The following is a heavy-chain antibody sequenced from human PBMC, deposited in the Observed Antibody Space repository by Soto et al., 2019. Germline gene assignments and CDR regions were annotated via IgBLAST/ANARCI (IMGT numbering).Heavy chain of an antibody. CDR2: ISDRGYTT. CDR1: GVLPRINT. D-gene: IGHD1-1*01. V-gene: IGHV3-23*01. J-gene: IGHJ4*02. Sequence: RVSLILPGAPSGVLPRINTKYTSIQDPGKGLEWVSGISDRGYTTHYADSVKGRFTISRDTSKNTLYLQLNTLRADDTAVYYCAKDKPGTTSFDYWGQGTLVTVSS. CDR3: AKDKPGTTSFDY.